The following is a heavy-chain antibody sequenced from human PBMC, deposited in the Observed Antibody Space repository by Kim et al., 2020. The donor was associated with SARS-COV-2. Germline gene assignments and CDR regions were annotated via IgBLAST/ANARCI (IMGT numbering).Heavy chain of an antibody. J-gene: IGHJ4*02. CDR1: GFTFSSYA. D-gene: IGHD3-10*01. CDR2: ISGSGGST. Sequence: GGSLRLSCAASGFTFSSYAMSWVRQAPGKGLEWVSAISGSGGSTYYADSVKGRFTISRDNSKNTLYLQMNSLRAEDTAVYYCAKSLFEGITMVRGTRNWGQGTLVTVSS. CDR3: AKSLFEGITMVRGTRN. V-gene: IGHV3-23*01.